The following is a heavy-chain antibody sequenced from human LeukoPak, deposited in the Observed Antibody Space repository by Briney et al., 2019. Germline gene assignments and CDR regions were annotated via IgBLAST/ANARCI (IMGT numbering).Heavy chain of an antibody. CDR2: ISSSSNT. Sequence: GGSLTLSCAASEFPHRSYSMNWVRPAPGKGLEWVSSISSSSNTYYADSVKGRFAVSKDNAKNEMYLQMNSLRAEDTAVYFWARGAGYCTSTSCHLWSDYWGQGTLVTVSS. V-gene: IGHV3-21*01. CDR1: EFPHRSYS. J-gene: IGHJ4*02. CDR3: ARGAGYCTSTSCHLWSDY. D-gene: IGHD2-2*01.